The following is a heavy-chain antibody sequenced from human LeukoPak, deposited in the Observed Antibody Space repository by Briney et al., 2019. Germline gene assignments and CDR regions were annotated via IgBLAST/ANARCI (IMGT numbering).Heavy chain of an antibody. D-gene: IGHD2-8*01. CDR2: ISSSGSTI. Sequence: PGGSLRLSCAASGFTFSSYEMNWVRQAPGKGLEWVSYISSSGSTIYYADSVKGRFTISRGNAKNSLYLQMNSLRAEDTAVYYCARVSQWYDAFDIWGQGTMVTVSS. V-gene: IGHV3-48*03. CDR3: ARVSQWYDAFDI. J-gene: IGHJ3*02. CDR1: GFTFSSYE.